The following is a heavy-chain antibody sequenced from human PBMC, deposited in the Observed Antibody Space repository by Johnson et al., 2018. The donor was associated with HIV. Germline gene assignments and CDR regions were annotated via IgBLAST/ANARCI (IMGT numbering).Heavy chain of an antibody. CDR2: IYSGGST. V-gene: IGHV3-66*02. J-gene: IGHJ3*02. Sequence: VQLVESGGGLVQPGGSLRLSCAASGFTVSSNFMTWVRQAPGKGLEWVSVIYSGGSTYYADSVKGRFTSSRDRSKNTLYLQMDSLGAEDTAGYYCAKIRTSGTGDAFDIWGQGTMVTVSS. CDR3: AKIRTSGTGDAFDI. CDR1: GFTVSSNF. D-gene: IGHD1-14*01.